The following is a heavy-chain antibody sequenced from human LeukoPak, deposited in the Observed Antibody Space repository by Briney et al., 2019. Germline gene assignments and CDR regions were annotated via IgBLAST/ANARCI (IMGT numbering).Heavy chain of an antibody. CDR1: GFTFSSYA. D-gene: IGHD6-13*01. CDR2: ISGSGGST. CDR3: ARGGYSSSWYHFDY. Sequence: GGSLRLSCAASGFTFSSYARSWVRQAPGKGLEWVSAISGSGGSTYYADSVKGRFTISRDNSKNTLYLQMNSLRAEDTAVYYCARGGYSSSWYHFDYWGQGTLVTVSS. J-gene: IGHJ4*02. V-gene: IGHV3-23*01.